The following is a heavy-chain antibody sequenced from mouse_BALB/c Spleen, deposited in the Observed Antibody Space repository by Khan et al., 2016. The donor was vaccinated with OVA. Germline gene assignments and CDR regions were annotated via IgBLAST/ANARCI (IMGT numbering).Heavy chain of an antibody. CDR1: GISITSGNYR. J-gene: IGHJ1*01. CDR3: TRDYGSLYWFFDV. Sequence: EVQLQESGPGLVKPSQTVSLTCTVTGISITSGNYRWSWIRQFPGNKLEWIGNIYYSGTVTYNPSLTSRTTITRDTSNNQFLLEINSLTAEDAATYYCTRDYGSLYWFFDVWGAGTTVTVSS. D-gene: IGHD1-1*01. CDR2: IYYSGTV. V-gene: IGHV3-5*02.